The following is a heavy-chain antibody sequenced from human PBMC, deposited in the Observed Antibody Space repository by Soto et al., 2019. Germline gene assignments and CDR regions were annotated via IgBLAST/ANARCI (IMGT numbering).Heavy chain of an antibody. Sequence: PGGSLRLSCAASGFTFSSYSMNWVRQAPGKGLEWVSSISSSSYIYYADSVKGRFIISRDNAKNSLYLQMNSLRAEDTAVYYCARVGYYHPPVVYWGQGTLVTVSS. CDR2: ISSSSYI. V-gene: IGHV3-21*01. CDR3: ARVGYYHPPVVY. CDR1: GFTFSSYS. J-gene: IGHJ4*02. D-gene: IGHD3-22*01.